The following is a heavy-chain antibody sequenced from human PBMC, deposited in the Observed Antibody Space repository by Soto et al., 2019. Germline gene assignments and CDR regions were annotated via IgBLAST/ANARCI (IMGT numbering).Heavy chain of an antibody. CDR3: VHTHFVSRAYD. Sequence: QITLKESGPTLVKPTETLTLTCTFSGFSLTSLGETVGWIRQPPGKALEWLALIYWDDDDHYSPSLESRLAITKDDSKNQVVLTLTNMDPGATATYYCVHTHFVSRAYDWGQGTLVTVPS. V-gene: IGHV2-5*02. CDR1: GFSLTSLGET. D-gene: IGHD4-17*01. J-gene: IGHJ4*02. CDR2: IYWDDDD.